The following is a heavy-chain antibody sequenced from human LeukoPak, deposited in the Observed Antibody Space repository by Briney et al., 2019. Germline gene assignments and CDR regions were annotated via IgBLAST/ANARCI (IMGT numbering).Heavy chain of an antibody. CDR3: ARHALDILVVPAATEFDY. Sequence: SETLSLACTVSGYSISSGYYWGWIRQPPGKGLEWIGSIYHSGSTYYNPSLKSRVTISVDTSKNQFSLKLSSVTAADTAVYYCARHALDILVVPAATEFDYWGQGTLLTVSS. D-gene: IGHD2-2*01. CDR1: GYSISSGYY. V-gene: IGHV4-38-2*02. CDR2: IYHSGST. J-gene: IGHJ4*02.